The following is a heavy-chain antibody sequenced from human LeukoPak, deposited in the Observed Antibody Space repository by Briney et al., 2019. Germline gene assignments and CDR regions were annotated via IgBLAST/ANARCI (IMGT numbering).Heavy chain of an antibody. Sequence: ASVKVSCKTSGYTFTDSYIHWVRQPPGQGLEWMGRINPNSGDPNYPQKFQGRVTMTRDTSISTAYMEMSSLTSDDTAVYYCARSARHCNNGVCFTDYYIDLWGKGTTVIVSS. D-gene: IGHD2-8*01. V-gene: IGHV1-2*06. CDR2: INPNSGDP. J-gene: IGHJ6*03. CDR1: GYTFTDSY. CDR3: ARSARHCNNGVCFTDYYIDL.